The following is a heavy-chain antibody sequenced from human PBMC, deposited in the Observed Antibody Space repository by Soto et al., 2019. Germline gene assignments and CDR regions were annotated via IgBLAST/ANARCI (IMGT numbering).Heavy chain of an antibody. J-gene: IGHJ4*02. V-gene: IGHV4-4*02. D-gene: IGHD3-10*01. CDR1: GGSISSSNW. Sequence: QVQLQESGPGLVKPSGTLSLTCAVSGGSISSSNWWSWVRQPPGKGLEWIGEIYPCGSTNYNPSLKTGVTISVDKSKNQFSLKLSSVTAADTAVYYWARETITMVRGVIEDWGQGTLVTVSS. CDR3: ARETITMVRGVIED. CDR2: IYPCGST.